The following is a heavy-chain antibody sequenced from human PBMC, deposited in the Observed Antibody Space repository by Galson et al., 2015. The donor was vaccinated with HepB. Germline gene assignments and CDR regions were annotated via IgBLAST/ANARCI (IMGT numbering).Heavy chain of an antibody. Sequence: SVKVSCKAYGYTFTSYGISWVRQAPGQGLEWMGWINAYYGNTNYAQKFQGRVIMTTDTSTSTAYMELRSLRSDDTAVYYCARDVNSGYESSGWFLGYWGQGTLVTVSS. CDR1: GYTFTSYG. J-gene: IGHJ4*02. D-gene: IGHD5-12*01. CDR2: INAYYGNT. V-gene: IGHV1-18*01. CDR3: ARDVNSGYESSGWFLGY.